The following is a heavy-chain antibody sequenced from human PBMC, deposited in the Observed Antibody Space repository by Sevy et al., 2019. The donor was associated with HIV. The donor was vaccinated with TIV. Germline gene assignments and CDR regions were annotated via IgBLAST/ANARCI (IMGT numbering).Heavy chain of an antibody. J-gene: IGHJ3*02. CDR3: ARGHYDFWSGYYRRDAFDS. V-gene: IGHV1-18*01. D-gene: IGHD3-3*01. Sequence: ASVKVSCKASGYTFTSYGISWVRQAPGQGLEWMGWISAYNGDTNYAQKLQGRVTMTTDTSTSTAYTELTSLRSDDTAVYFCARGHYDFWSGYYRRDAFDSWGQGTRVTVSS. CDR2: ISAYNGDT. CDR1: GYTFTSYG.